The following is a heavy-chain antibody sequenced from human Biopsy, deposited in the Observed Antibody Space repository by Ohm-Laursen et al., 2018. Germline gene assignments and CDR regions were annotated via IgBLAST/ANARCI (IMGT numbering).Heavy chain of an antibody. D-gene: IGHD3/OR15-3a*01. V-gene: IGHV1-69*01. CDR3: ARDQMIFGGGDGLAV. Sequence: SSVKVSCKASGVTFDTYAFGWGRQAPGPGLEWMGGRIPYFNTIYYARNFQDRAVITADRSARTTDMQLSGLRPDDTAVYYCARDQMIFGGGDGLAVWGQGTTVVVSS. CDR1: GVTFDTYA. J-gene: IGHJ6*02. CDR2: RIPYFNTI.